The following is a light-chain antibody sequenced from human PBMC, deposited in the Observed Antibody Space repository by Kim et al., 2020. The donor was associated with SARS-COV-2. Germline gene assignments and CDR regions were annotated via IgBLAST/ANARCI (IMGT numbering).Light chain of an antibody. CDR3: ATWDASLNGWV. J-gene: IGLJ3*02. CDR2: RNN. CDR1: SSSFGSNY. Sequence: SVLTQPPSASGTPGQRVTISCSGSSSSFGSNYVYWYQQLPGTAPKLLIYRNNQRPSGVPDRFSGSKSDTSASLAISGLRSEDEADYYCATWDASLNGWVFGGGTKLTVL. V-gene: IGLV1-47*01.